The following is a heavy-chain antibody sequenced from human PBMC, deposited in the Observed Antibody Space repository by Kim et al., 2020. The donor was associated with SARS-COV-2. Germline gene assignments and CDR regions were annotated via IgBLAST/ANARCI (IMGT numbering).Heavy chain of an antibody. CDR1: GDSISSSFNY. D-gene: IGHD3-22*01. CDR2: VYHSGTT. J-gene: IGHJ4*02. Sequence: SETLSLTCTVSGDSISSSFNYWGWIRQPPGKGLEWIGSVYHSGTTYDSPSLKSRVTVSVDTSKNEFSLKVNSVTAADTAVYFCARLPHDSSGYVDCWGQGILVTVSS. V-gene: IGHV4-39*01. CDR3: ARLPHDSSGYVDC.